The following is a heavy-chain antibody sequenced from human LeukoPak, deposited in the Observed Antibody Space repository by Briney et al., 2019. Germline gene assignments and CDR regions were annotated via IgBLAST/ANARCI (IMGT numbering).Heavy chain of an antibody. CDR2: IYYSGST. CDR3: ASYDSGLLAAGVAY. J-gene: IGHJ4*02. V-gene: IGHV4-39*07. Sequence: SETLSLTCTVSGGSISSSSYYWGWIRQPPGKGLEWIGSIYYSGSTYYNPSLKSRVTISVDTSKNQFSLKLSSVTAADTAVYYCASYDSGLLAAGVAYWGQGTLVTVSS. CDR1: GGSISSSSYY. D-gene: IGHD6-13*01.